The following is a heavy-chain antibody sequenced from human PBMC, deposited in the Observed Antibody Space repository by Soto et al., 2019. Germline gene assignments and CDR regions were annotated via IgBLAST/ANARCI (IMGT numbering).Heavy chain of an antibody. J-gene: IGHJ6*03. CDR3: AGRYCTNGVCYTNYYYYTDV. CDR2: ITTSGGNT. V-gene: IGHV3-23*01. CDR1: GFTFSSYA. D-gene: IGHD2-8*01. Sequence: EVQLLESGGGLVQPGGSLRLSCAASGFTFSSYALSWVRQAPGKGLEWVSTITTSGGNTYYADSVKGRFTISRDNSKNTLYLQRNSLGAEDTAVDYCAGRYCTNGVCYTNYYYYTDVWGKGTTVTVSS.